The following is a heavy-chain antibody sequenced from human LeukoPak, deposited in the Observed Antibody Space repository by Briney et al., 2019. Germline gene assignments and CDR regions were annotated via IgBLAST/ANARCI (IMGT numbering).Heavy chain of an antibody. Sequence: GGSLRLSCAASGFTFSSYSMNWVRQAPGKGLEWISSISSSSSYIYYADSVKGRFTISRDNAKNSLYLQMNSLRAEDTAVYYCTRDLWAAGTGIDYWGQGTLVTVSS. D-gene: IGHD6-13*01. V-gene: IGHV3-21*01. CDR1: GFTFSSYS. CDR3: TRDLWAAGTGIDY. CDR2: ISSSSSYI. J-gene: IGHJ4*02.